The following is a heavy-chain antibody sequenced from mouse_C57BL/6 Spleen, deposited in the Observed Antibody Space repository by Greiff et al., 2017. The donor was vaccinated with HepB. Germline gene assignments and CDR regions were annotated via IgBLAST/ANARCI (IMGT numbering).Heavy chain of an antibody. D-gene: IGHD2-4*01. CDR2: ISYDGSN. CDR3: AREEGYDYDGAWFAY. J-gene: IGHJ3*01. V-gene: IGHV3-6*01. Sequence: EVKLMESGPGLVKPSQSLSLTCSVTGYSITSGYYWNWIRQFPGNKLEWMGYISYDGSNNYNPSLKNRISITRDTSKNQFFLKLNSVTTEDTATYYCAREEGYDYDGAWFAYWGQGTLVTVSA. CDR1: GYSITSGYY.